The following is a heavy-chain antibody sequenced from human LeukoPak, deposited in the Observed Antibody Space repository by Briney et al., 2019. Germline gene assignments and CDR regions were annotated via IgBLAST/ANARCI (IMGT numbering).Heavy chain of an antibody. CDR3: ARDRYSSGWFDY. Sequence: PGGSLRLSCAASGFTVSSNYMSWVRQAPGKGMEWVSVIYSGGSTYYADSVRGRFTISRDNSKNTLYLQMNSLRAEDTAVYYCARDRYSSGWFDYWGQGTLVTVSS. CDR2: IYSGGST. J-gene: IGHJ4*02. V-gene: IGHV3-53*01. D-gene: IGHD6-19*01. CDR1: GFTVSSNY.